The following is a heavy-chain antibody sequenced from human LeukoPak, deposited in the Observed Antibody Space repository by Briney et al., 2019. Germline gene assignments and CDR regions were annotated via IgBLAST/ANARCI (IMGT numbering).Heavy chain of an antibody. CDR2: IIPIFGTA. CDR3: ARDRWAARANVNWFDP. V-gene: IGHV1-69*05. Sequence: SVKVSCKASGGTFSSYAISWVRQAPGQGLEWMGRIIPIFGTASYAQKFQGRVTITTDESTSTAYMELSSLRSEDTAVYYCARDRWAARANVNWFDPWGQGTLVTVSS. CDR1: GGTFSSYA. J-gene: IGHJ5*02. D-gene: IGHD5-18*01.